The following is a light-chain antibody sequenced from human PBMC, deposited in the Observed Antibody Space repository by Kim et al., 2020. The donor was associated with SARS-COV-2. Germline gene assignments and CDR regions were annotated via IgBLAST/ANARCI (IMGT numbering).Light chain of an antibody. V-gene: IGLV2-14*01. CDR1: SSDVGAYDY. J-gene: IGLJ1*01. CDR2: GVN. Sequence: QSALTQPASVSGSLGRSITISCTGTSSDVGAYDYVSWYQQHPGKGPKLMIFGVNKRPSGVSNRFSGSKSGNTASLTISGLQADDEADYYCSSYTSSSTFGFGTGTKVTVL. CDR3: SSYTSSSTFG.